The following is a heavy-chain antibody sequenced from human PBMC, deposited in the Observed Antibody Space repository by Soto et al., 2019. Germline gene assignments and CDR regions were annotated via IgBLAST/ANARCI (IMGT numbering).Heavy chain of an antibody. CDR1: GGSISSYY. D-gene: IGHD6-19*01. CDR2: IYYSGST. V-gene: IGHV4-59*01. Sequence: SETLSLTCTVSGGSISSYYWSWIRQPPGKGLEWIGYIYYSGSTNYNPSLKSRVTISVDTSKNQFSLKLSSVTAADTAVYYCARDRSSGWYRGGFDYWGQGTLVTVSS. CDR3: ARDRSSGWYRGGFDY. J-gene: IGHJ4*02.